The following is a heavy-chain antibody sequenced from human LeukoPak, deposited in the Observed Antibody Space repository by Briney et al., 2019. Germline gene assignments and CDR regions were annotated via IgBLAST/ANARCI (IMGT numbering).Heavy chain of an antibody. CDR2: ISWNSGSI. D-gene: IGHD7-27*01. CDR3: AKDTWAN. CDR1: GFTFDDYA. Sequence: GGSLRLSCAASGFTFDDYAMHWVRQAPGKGLEWVSGISWNSGSIDYADSVKGRFTISRDNAKNSLYLQMNSLRAEDTALYYCAKDTWANWGQGTLVTVSS. V-gene: IGHV3-9*01. J-gene: IGHJ4*02.